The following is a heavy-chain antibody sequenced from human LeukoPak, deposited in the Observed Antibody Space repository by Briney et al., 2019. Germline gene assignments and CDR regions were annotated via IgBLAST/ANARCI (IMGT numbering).Heavy chain of an antibody. CDR1: GYTFTSYA. CDR2: INTNTGNP. Sequence: ASVKVSCKASGYTFTSYAMNWVRQAPGQGLEWMGWINTNTGNPTYAQGFTGRFVFSLDTSVSTAYLQISSLKAEDTAVYYCARDGVEMATTNDAFDIWGQGTMVTVSS. CDR3: ARDGVEMATTNDAFDI. D-gene: IGHD5-24*01. V-gene: IGHV7-4-1*02. J-gene: IGHJ3*02.